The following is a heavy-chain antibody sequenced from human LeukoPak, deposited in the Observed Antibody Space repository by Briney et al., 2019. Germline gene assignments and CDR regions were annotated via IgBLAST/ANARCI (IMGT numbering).Heavy chain of an antibody. CDR3: AREPYCGGDCYSGAFDI. Sequence: GASVKVSCKASGGTFSSYAISWVRQAPGQGLEWMGRIIPILGIANYAQKFQGRVTMTRDTSTSTVYMELSSLRSEDTAVYYCAREPYCGGDCYSGAFDIWGQGTMVTVSS. V-gene: IGHV1-69*04. J-gene: IGHJ3*02. D-gene: IGHD2-21*02. CDR2: IIPILGIA. CDR1: GGTFSSYA.